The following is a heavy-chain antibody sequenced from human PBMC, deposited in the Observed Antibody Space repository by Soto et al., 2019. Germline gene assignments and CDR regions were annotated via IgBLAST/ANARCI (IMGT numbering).Heavy chain of an antibody. D-gene: IGHD3-16*01. Sequence: GGSLRLSCAASGFTFSSYAMHWVRQAPGKGLEYVSAISSNGGSTYYANSVKGRFTISRDNSKNTLYLQMGSLRAEDMAVYYCARGGMITFGGPPPGYWGQGTLVTVSS. J-gene: IGHJ4*02. CDR2: ISSNGGST. CDR3: ARGGMITFGGPPPGY. CDR1: GFTFSSYA. V-gene: IGHV3-64*01.